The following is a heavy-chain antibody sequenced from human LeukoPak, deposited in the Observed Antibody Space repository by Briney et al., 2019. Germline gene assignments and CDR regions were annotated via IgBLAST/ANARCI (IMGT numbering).Heavy chain of an antibody. J-gene: IGHJ3*02. CDR1: GGSISSSNW. V-gene: IGHV4-4*02. Sequence: SGTLSLTCAVSGGSISSSNWWSRVRQPPGKGLEWIGEIYHSGSTNYNPSLKSRVTISVDKSKNQFSLKLSSVTAADTAVYYCATHRGYSYVLTFDIWGQGTMVTVSS. CDR2: IYHSGST. CDR3: ATHRGYSYVLTFDI. D-gene: IGHD5-18*01.